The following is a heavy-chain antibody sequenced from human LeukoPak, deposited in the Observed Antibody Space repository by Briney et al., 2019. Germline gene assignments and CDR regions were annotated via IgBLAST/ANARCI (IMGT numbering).Heavy chain of an antibody. CDR1: GYAINIDYS. CDR3: ARGPYSYDSSGAFDI. V-gene: IGHV4-38-2*02. CDR2: ISPKGIT. J-gene: IGHJ3*02. D-gene: IGHD3-22*01. Sequence: PSETLSLTCFVSGYAINIDYSWGWIRQSPGKGLEWIGVISPKGITYYNPSLRGRVTISEDTSKNQFSLKLSSVTAADTAVYFCARGPYSYDSSGAFDIWGQGTMVTVSS.